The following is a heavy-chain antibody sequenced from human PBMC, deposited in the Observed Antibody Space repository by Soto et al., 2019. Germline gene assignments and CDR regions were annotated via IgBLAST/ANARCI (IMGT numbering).Heavy chain of an antibody. V-gene: IGHV3-48*02. J-gene: IGHJ4*02. CDR3: GRGLLYDYVWGSYPVDY. Sequence: PGGSLRLSCAASGFTFSSYSMNWVRQAPGKGLEWVSYISSSSSAVYYADSVKGRFTISRDNAKNSLYLQINSLRDEDTAVYYCGRGLLYDYVWGSYPVDYCGQGTLVTVSS. CDR1: GFTFSSYS. CDR2: ISSSSSAV. D-gene: IGHD3-16*02.